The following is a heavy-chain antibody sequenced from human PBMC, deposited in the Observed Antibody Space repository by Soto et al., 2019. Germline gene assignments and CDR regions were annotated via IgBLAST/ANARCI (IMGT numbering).Heavy chain of an antibody. CDR2: ISSSGYPI. Sequence: QVQLVESGGGLVKPGGSLRLSCAASGFSFSDYYMTWIRQAPGKGLEWVSYISSSGYPIYYVDSVKGRFTISRDNAKNSVYLQKNSLRAEDTAVYYWARDNRSCGNGYYTRYDYYGMDVWGQGTTVTVYS. D-gene: IGHD3-3*01. CDR3: ARDNRSCGNGYYTRYDYYGMDV. CDR1: GFSFSDYY. J-gene: IGHJ6*02. V-gene: IGHV3-11*01.